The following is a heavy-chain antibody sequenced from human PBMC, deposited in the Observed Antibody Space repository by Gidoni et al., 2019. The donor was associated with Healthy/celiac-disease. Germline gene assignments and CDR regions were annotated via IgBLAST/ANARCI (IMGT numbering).Heavy chain of an antibody. CDR1: GFTFSSYG. V-gene: IGHV3-33*01. CDR3: ARDRSYYYDSTLGDAFDI. D-gene: IGHD3-22*01. J-gene: IGHJ3*02. CDR2: IWYDGSNK. Sequence: QVQLVESGGGVVQPGRSLRLSCAASGFTFSSYGMHWVRQAPGKGLEWVAVIWYDGSNKYYADSVKGRFTISRDNSKNTLYLQMNSLRAEDTAVYYCARDRSYYYDSTLGDAFDIWGQGTMVTVSS.